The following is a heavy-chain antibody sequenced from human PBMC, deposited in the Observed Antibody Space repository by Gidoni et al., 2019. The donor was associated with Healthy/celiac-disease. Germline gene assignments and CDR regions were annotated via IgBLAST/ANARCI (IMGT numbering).Heavy chain of an antibody. CDR3: ARMAALGYYSYKYYYYGMDV. CDR1: GFSLSTSGMC. CDR2: IDWDDDK. J-gene: IGHJ6*02. V-gene: IGHV2-70*01. D-gene: IGHD2-21*01. Sequence: QVTLRESGPALVKPTQTLTLTCTFSGFSLSTSGMCVSWIRQPPGKALEWLALIDWDDDKYYSTSLKTRLTISKDTSKNQVVLTMTNMDPVDTATYYCARMAALGYYSYKYYYYGMDVWGQGTTVTVSS.